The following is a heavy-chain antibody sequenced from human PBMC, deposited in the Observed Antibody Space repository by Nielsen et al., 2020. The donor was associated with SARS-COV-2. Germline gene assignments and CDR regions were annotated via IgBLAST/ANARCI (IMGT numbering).Heavy chain of an antibody. CDR1: GGSFSGYY. Sequence: SETLSLTCAVYGGSFSGYYWSWIRQPPGKGPEWIGEINHSGSTNYNPSLKSRVTISVDTSKNQFSLKLSSVTAADTAVYYCARGPLRDGYNNPYYFDYWGQGTLVTVSS. CDR2: INHSGST. CDR3: ARGPLRDGYNNPYYFDY. D-gene: IGHD5-24*01. V-gene: IGHV4-34*01. J-gene: IGHJ4*02.